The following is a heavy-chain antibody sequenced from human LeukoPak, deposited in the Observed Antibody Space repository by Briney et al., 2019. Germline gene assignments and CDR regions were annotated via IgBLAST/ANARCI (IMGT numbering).Heavy chain of an antibody. Sequence: SETLSLTCAVSGGSISSGVYSWSWIRQPPGKGLEWIGYFHHSGSTYYNPSLKSRVTISVDRSKNQFSLRLSSVTAADTAFYFCARERGYCRSSSCPEVYWGQGALVTVSS. CDR1: GGSISSGVYS. D-gene: IGHD2-2*01. CDR2: FHHSGST. CDR3: ARERGYCRSSSCPEVY. J-gene: IGHJ4*02. V-gene: IGHV4-30-2*01.